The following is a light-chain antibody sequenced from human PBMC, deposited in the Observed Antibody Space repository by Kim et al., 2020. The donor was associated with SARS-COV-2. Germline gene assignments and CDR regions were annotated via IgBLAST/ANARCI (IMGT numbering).Light chain of an antibody. CDR1: QSVSSRY. V-gene: IGKV3-20*01. Sequence: FSLGERATLSCRASQSVSSRYFAWYQQKPGQAPRLLIFGASSRATGIPDRFSGSGSGTDFTLTISRLETEDFAVYYCQQYGGTPTFGQGTRLEIK. J-gene: IGKJ5*01. CDR3: QQYGGTPT. CDR2: GAS.